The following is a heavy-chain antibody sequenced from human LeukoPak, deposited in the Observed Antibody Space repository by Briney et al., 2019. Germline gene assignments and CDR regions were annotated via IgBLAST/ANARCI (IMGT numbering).Heavy chain of an antibody. D-gene: IGHD5-12*01. Sequence: SETLSLTCAVYSGSFSGYYWSWIRQPPGKGLEWIGEINHSGSTNYNPSLKSRVTISVDTSKNQFSLKLSSVTAADTAVYYCARGNWLRLYYFDYWGQGTLVTVSS. CDR2: INHSGST. CDR1: SGSFSGYY. V-gene: IGHV4-34*01. CDR3: ARGNWLRLYYFDY. J-gene: IGHJ4*02.